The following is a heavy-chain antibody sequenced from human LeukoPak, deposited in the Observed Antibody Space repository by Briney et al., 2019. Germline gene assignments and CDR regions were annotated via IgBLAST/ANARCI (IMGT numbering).Heavy chain of an antibody. V-gene: IGHV1-8*01. D-gene: IGHD5-24*01. J-gene: IGHJ4*02. CDR2: MNPNSGNT. Sequence: ASVKVSCKASGYTFTSYDINWVRQATGQGLEWMGWMNPNSGNTGYAQKFQGRVTMTRNTSISTAYMELSSLRSEDTAVYYCARSSQKNGYNFFDYWGQGTLVTVSS. CDR1: GYTFTSYD. CDR3: ARSSQKNGYNFFDY.